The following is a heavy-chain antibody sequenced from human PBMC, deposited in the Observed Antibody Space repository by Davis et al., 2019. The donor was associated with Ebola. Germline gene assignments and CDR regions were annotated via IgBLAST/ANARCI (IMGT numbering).Heavy chain of an antibody. CDR2: ISHDGRST. Sequence: GESLKISCAASGFTFSHYDMHWVRQTPGKGLEWVAFISHDGRSTVYAHSVRGRFTISRDNPKNTLYLQMNSLRAEDTAVYYCAKGPRGWTPRYFDYWGQGTLVTVSS. J-gene: IGHJ4*02. CDR3: AKGPRGWTPRYFDY. V-gene: IGHV3-30*02. D-gene: IGHD6-19*01. CDR1: GFTFSHYD.